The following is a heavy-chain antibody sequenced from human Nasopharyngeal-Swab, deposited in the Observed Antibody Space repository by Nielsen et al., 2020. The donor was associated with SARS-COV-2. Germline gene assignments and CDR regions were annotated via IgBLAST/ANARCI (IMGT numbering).Heavy chain of an antibody. V-gene: IGHV3-7*05. CDR1: GFTFSSYW. J-gene: IGHJ6*03. Sequence: GGSLRLSCAASGFTFSSYWMGWVRQAPGKGLEWVANIKQDGSEKYYVDSLKGRFTISRDNAKNSLYLQMNSLRAEDTAVYYCARDKGDGYNSDYYYMDVWGKGTTVTVSS. D-gene: IGHD5-24*01. CDR2: IKQDGSEK. CDR3: ARDKGDGYNSDYYYMDV.